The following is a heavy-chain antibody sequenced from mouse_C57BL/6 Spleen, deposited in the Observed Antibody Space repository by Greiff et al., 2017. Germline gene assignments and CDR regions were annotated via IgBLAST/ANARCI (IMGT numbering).Heavy chain of an antibody. V-gene: IGHV1-77*01. Sequence: QVQLQQSGAELVKPGASVKISCKASGYTFTDYYINWVKQRPGQGLEWIGKIGPGSGSTYYNEKFKGKATLTADKSSSTAYMQLSSLTSEDSAVYFCARALPYYYGSSYYFDYWGQGTTLTVSS. CDR3: ARALPYYYGSSYYFDY. CDR2: IGPGSGST. D-gene: IGHD1-1*01. CDR1: GYTFTDYY. J-gene: IGHJ2*01.